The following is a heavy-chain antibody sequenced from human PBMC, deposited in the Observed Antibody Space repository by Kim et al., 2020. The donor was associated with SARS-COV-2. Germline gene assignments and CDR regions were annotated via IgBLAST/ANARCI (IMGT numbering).Heavy chain of an antibody. V-gene: IGHV3-30*18. Sequence: GGSLRLSCAASGFTFSSYGMHWVRQAPGKGLEWVAVISYDGSNKYYADSVKGRFTISRDNSKNTLYLQMNSLRAEDTAVYYCAKGPYRWAAGVVDYWGQGTLVTVSS. CDR1: GFTFSSYG. CDR3: AKGPYRWAAGVVDY. J-gene: IGHJ4*02. D-gene: IGHD3-3*01. CDR2: ISYDGSNK.